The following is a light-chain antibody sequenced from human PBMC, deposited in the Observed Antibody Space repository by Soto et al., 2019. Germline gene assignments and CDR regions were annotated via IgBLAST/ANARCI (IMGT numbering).Light chain of an antibody. Sequence: AAGDRVTITCRASQDIRNELGWYQQKPGKAPNLLIYAASSLHTGVPSRFSGSGSGSYFTLTISGLQPDDFATYYCLQDYNYPRTFGRGTKVEVK. CDR2: AAS. CDR1: QDIRNE. CDR3: LQDYNYPRT. J-gene: IGKJ1*01. V-gene: IGKV1-6*02.